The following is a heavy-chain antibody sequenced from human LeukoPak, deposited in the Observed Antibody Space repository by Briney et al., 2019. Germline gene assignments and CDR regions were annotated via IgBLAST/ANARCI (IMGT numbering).Heavy chain of an antibody. D-gene: IGHD3-10*01. V-gene: IGHV3-48*01. CDR1: GFTFSSYS. CDR3: ARVVRGVIIP. Sequence: GGXLRLSCAASGFTFSSYSMNWVRQAPGKGMEGVSYISSSSSTIYYADSVKGRFTISRDNAKNSLYLQMNSLRAEDTAVYYCARVVRGVIIPWGQGTLVTVSS. CDR2: ISSSSSTI. J-gene: IGHJ5*02.